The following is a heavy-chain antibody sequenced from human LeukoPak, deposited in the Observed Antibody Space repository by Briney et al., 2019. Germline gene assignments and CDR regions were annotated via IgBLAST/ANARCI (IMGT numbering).Heavy chain of an antibody. CDR1: GGSISSSSYY. V-gene: IGHV4-39*01. Sequence: PSETLSLTCTVSGGSISSSSYYWGWIRQPSGKGLEWIGSIYYSGSTYYNPSLKSRVTISVDTSKNQFSLKLSSVTAADTAVYYCAVSGSPLDAFDIWGQGTMVTVSS. CDR2: IYYSGST. D-gene: IGHD1-26*01. CDR3: AVSGSPLDAFDI. J-gene: IGHJ3*02.